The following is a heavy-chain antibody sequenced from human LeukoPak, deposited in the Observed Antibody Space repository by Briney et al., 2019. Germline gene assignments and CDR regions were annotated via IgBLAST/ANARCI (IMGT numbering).Heavy chain of an antibody. CDR1: GYTFSDYY. J-gene: IGHJ4*02. Sequence: ASVKVSCKACGYTFSDYYMHWVRPAPGQGLEWMGWIYPNSGGRNYVQKLHGRDTMTRDTSIRKAYMKLSSLTYDDTAVYHSASPGSSYENMTSPGYCDYWGQGTLVTVSS. V-gene: IGHV1-2*02. D-gene: IGHD3-9*01. CDR2: IYPNSGGR. CDR3: ASPGSSYENMTSPGYCDY.